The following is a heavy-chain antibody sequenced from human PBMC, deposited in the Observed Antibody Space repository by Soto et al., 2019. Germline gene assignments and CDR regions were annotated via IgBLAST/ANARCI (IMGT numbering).Heavy chain of an antibody. CDR1: GGSISSYY. CDR2: IYYS. CDR3: ARTLYGSERRGFDP. J-gene: IGHJ5*02. V-gene: IGHV4-59*01. Sequence: SETLSLTCTVSGGSISSYYWSWIRQPPGKGLEWIWYIYYSSSLKTRLTISKDTSRNRVVLKLTNMDPADTATYYCARTLYGSERRGFDPWGPGIKVTVSS. D-gene: IGHD3-10*01.